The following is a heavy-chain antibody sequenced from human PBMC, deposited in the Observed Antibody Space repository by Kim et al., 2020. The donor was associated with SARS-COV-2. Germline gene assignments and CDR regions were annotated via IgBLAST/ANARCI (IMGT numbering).Heavy chain of an antibody. Sequence: GGSLRLSCAASGFTFSSYAMHWVRQAPGKGLEWVAVISYDGSNKYYADSVKGRFTISRYNSKNTLYLQMNSLRAEDTAVYYCARDQRGYPPNDAFDIWG. CDR2: ISYDGSNK. D-gene: IGHD3-3*01. CDR1: GFTFSSYA. CDR3: ARDQRGYPPNDAFDI. V-gene: IGHV3-30*04. J-gene: IGHJ3*02.